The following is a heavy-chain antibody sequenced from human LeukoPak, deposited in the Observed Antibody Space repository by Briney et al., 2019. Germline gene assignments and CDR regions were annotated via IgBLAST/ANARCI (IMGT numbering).Heavy chain of an antibody. CDR3: ARGTCSNGVCYRYGEGFHY. CDR2: IHYSGST. CDR1: GGSISSYY. Sequence: SETLSLTCTVSGGSISSYYWSWIRQPPGKGLEWIGYIHYSGSTNYNPSLKSRVTISIDTSKNEFSLRLSSVTAADTAVYYCARGTCSNGVCYRYGEGFHYWGQGTLVTVSS. D-gene: IGHD2-8*01. V-gene: IGHV4-59*01. J-gene: IGHJ4*02.